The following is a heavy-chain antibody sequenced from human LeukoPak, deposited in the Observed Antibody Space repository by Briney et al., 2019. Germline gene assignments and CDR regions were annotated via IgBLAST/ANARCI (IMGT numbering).Heavy chain of an antibody. V-gene: IGHV3-21*01. CDR1: GFTFSSYS. J-gene: IGHJ4*02. CDR3: ARDYTGGWNDY. CDR2: ISSSSSYI. Sequence: GGSLRLFCAASGFTFSSYSMNWVRQAPGKGLEWVSSISSSSSYIYYADSVKGRFTISRDNAKNSLYLQMNSLRADDTAVYYCARDYTGGWNDYWGQGTLVTVSS. D-gene: IGHD7-27*01.